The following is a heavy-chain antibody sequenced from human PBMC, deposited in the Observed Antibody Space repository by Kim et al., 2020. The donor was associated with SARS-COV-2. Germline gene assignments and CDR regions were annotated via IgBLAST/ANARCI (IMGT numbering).Heavy chain of an antibody. CDR2: IYYSGST. Sequence: SETLSLTCTVSGGSISSYYWSWIRQPPGKGLEWIGYIYYSGSTNYNPSLKSRVTISVDTSKNQFSLKLSSVTAADTAVYYCARDNDYGGRYYYYGMDVWGQGTTVTVSS. V-gene: IGHV4-59*13. D-gene: IGHD4-17*01. CDR1: GGSISSYY. J-gene: IGHJ6*02. CDR3: ARDNDYGGRYYYYGMDV.